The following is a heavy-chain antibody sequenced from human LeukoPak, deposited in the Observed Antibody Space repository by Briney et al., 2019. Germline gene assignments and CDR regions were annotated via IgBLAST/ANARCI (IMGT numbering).Heavy chain of an antibody. CDR1: GFTFSSYA. Sequence: PGGSLRLSXAASGFTFSSYAMSWVRQAPGKGLEWVSAISGSGGSTYYADSVKGRFTISRDNSKNTLYLQMNSLRAEDTAVYYCAKDAPLGYYGSGSYIDPWGQGTLVTVSS. CDR2: ISGSGGST. J-gene: IGHJ5*02. V-gene: IGHV3-23*01. CDR3: AKDAPLGYYGSGSYIDP. D-gene: IGHD3-10*01.